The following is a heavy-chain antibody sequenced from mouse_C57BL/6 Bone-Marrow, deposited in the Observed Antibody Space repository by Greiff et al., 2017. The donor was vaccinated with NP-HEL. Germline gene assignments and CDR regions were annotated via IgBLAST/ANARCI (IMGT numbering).Heavy chain of an antibody. CDR1: GFTFSSYG. CDR3: ARRGGSSLIAY. J-gene: IGHJ3*01. Sequence: EVKLVESGGDLVKPGGSLKLSCAASGFTFSSYGLSWVRQTPDKRLEWVATISRGGSYPYYPDSVKGSFTIFIDKAKNTLYLQMISLKSEDTAMYYCARRGGSSLIAYWGQGTRVTVSA. V-gene: IGHV5-6*02. CDR2: ISRGGSYP. D-gene: IGHD1-1*01.